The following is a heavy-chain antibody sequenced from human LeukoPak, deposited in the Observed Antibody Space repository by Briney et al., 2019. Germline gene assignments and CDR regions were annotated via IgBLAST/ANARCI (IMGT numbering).Heavy chain of an antibody. CDR3: AKDRMSYYYGSGSSLSY. V-gene: IGHV3-30*18. D-gene: IGHD3-10*01. CDR1: GFTFSSYG. Sequence: GGSLRLSCAASGFTFSSYGMHWVRQGPGKGLEWVAVISHDGSNKYYADSVKGRFTISRDNSKNTLYLQMNSLRAEDTAVYYCAKDRMSYYYGSGSSLSYWGQGTLVTVSS. CDR2: ISHDGSNK. J-gene: IGHJ4*02.